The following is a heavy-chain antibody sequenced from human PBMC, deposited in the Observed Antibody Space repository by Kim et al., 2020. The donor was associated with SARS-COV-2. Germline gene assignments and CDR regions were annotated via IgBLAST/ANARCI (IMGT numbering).Heavy chain of an antibody. V-gene: IGHV4-61*07. CDR3: ARRPLVATIGYDAFDI. J-gene: IGHJ3*02. D-gene: IGHD5-12*01. Sequence: SLKSRVTISVDTSKNQFSLKLSSVTAADTAVYYCARRPLVATIGYDAFDIWGQGTMVTVSS.